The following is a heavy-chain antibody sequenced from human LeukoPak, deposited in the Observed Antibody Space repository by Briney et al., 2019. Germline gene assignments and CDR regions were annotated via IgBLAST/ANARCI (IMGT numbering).Heavy chain of an antibody. D-gene: IGHD3-10*01. V-gene: IGHV1-2*02. CDR1: GYTFTGYY. CDR2: INPNTGGT. CDR3: ARDTPNLNIWVGEQYL. J-gene: IGHJ4*02. Sequence: GASVKVSCKASGYTFTGYYIQWVRQAPGQGLEWMGWINPNTGGTNYAQKFQGRVTMTRDTSISTAFMELSRLTSDDTAVYYCARDTPNLNIWVGEQYLWGQGTLVTVSS.